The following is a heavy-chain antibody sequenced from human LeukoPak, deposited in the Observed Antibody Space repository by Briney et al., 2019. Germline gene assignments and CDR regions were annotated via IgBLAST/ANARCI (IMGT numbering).Heavy chain of an antibody. V-gene: IGHV1-2*02. CDR3: ARDRPGYSSWFDP. CDR2: INPNSGGT. CDR1: RYTFTGYG. D-gene: IGHD6-19*01. J-gene: IGHJ5*02. Sequence: ASVKVSCKASRYTFTGYGISRVRQAPGKGLEWMGWINPNSGGTNCAQKFQGRVTMTRDTSISTAYMELSSLRSDDTAVYYCARDRPGYSSWFDPWGQGTQVTVSS.